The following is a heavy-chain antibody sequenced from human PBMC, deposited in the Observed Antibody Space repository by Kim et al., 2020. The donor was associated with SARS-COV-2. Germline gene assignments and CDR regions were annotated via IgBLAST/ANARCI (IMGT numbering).Heavy chain of an antibody. Sequence: ASVKVSCKASGYTFTSYGISWVRQAPGQGLEWMGWISAYNGNTNYAQKLQGRVTMTTDTSTSTAYMELSSLRSDDTAVYYCAIDGVYYYDSSGYHKLIYYYYGMDVWGQGTTVTVSS. CDR1: GYTFTSYG. J-gene: IGHJ6*02. V-gene: IGHV1-18*01. D-gene: IGHD3-22*01. CDR3: AIDGVYYYDSSGYHKLIYYYYGMDV. CDR2: ISAYNGNT.